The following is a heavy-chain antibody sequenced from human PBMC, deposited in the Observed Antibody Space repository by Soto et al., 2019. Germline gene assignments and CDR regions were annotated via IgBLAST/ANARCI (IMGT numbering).Heavy chain of an antibody. D-gene: IGHD4-4*01. CDR3: AREGYSLHYFDY. CDR1: GFTFSSYW. Sequence: EVQLVESGGGLVQPGGSLRLSCAASGFTFSSYWMHWVRQAPGKGLVWVSRINSDGSSTSYADSVKGRFTISRDNAKNTLYLQMNSPIAEDTAVYYCAREGYSLHYFDYWGQGTLVMVSS. V-gene: IGHV3-74*01. J-gene: IGHJ4*02. CDR2: INSDGSST.